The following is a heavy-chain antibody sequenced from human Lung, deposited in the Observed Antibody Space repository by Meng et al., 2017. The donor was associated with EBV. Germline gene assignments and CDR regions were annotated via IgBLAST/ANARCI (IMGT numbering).Heavy chain of an antibody. D-gene: IGHD6-19*01. Sequence: RRSGQRRGRPSEALALTCSVSGASISTSGYYWCWIRQPPGKGLEWIGSIGHSGITYYTPSLKNRVTVSIDTSKSQFSLKLTSVTAADTAVYYCVRSSGWVRTGFDPWGQGTLVTVSS. CDR2: IGHSGIT. CDR1: GASISTSGYY. V-gene: IGHV4-39*01. CDR3: VRSSGWVRTGFDP. J-gene: IGHJ5*02.